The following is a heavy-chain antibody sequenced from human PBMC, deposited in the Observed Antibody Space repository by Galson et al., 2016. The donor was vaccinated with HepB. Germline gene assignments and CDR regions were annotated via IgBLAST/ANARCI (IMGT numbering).Heavy chain of an antibody. CDR3: AREWELGGYFDY. Sequence: SLRLSCAASGFTFSTYAMHWVRQAPGRGLEWVAVISYDGSHKHYRDSVKGRFTISRDKSKTTVYLQMDGLSAEDTAVYYCAREWELGGYFDYWGQGTLVTVSS. CDR2: ISYDGSHK. J-gene: IGHJ4*02. V-gene: IGHV3-30-3*01. CDR1: GFTFSTYA. D-gene: IGHD1-26*01.